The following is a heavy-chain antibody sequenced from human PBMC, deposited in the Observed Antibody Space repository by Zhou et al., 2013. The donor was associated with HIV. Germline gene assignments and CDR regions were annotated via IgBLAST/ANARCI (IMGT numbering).Heavy chain of an antibody. J-gene: IGHJ4*02. CDR2: IYYSGST. V-gene: IGHV4-59*11. D-gene: IGHD3-16*01. Sequence: QVQLQESGPGLVKPSETLSLTCTVSGGSISSHYWSWIRQPPGKGLEWIGYIYYSGSTNYNPSLKSRVTISVDRSKDQFFLKLRSVTAADTAVYYCAAPLGVRWGQGTQVTVSS. CDR1: GGSISSHY. CDR3: AAPLGVR.